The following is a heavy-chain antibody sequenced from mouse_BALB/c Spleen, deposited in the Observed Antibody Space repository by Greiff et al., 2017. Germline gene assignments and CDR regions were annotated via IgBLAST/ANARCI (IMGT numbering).Heavy chain of an antibody. D-gene: IGHD4-1*01. V-gene: IGHV3-2*02. CDR2: ISYSGTT. CDR3: ASLGRGDY. CDR1: GYSITSDYA. Sequence: EVKLVESGPGLVKPSQSLSLTCTVTGYSITSDYAWNWIRQFPGNKLEWMGYISYSGTTSYNPSLKSRISITRDTSKNQFFLQLNSVTTEDTATYYCASLGRGDYWGQGTTLTVSS. J-gene: IGHJ2*01.